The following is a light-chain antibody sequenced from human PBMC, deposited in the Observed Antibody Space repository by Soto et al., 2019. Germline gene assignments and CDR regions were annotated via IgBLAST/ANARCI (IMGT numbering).Light chain of an antibody. CDR2: GAS. CDR1: QNIHTN. CDR3: QQYYHWPRT. Sequence: EIVMTQSPATLSVSPGARATLSCRAGQNIHTNLAWYQQKPGQAHSLLFYGASTGATGLPARFSGSGSGTEGTITIHSLQAEDGAVYYGQQYYHWPRTFGQGTRLEIK. J-gene: IGKJ5*01. V-gene: IGKV3-15*01.